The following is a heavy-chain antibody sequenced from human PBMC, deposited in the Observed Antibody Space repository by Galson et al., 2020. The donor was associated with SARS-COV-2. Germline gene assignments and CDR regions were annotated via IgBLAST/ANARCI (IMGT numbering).Heavy chain of an antibody. Sequence: ASVKVSCRASGYTFTSYAMHWVRQTPGQRLEWMGWINAGNGNTKYSQKFQGRVTITRDTSASTAYMELSSLRSEDTAVYYCARDNWLRTSYGMDVWGQGTTVTVSS. CDR3: ARDNWLRTSYGMDV. V-gene: IGHV1-3*01. CDR2: INAGNGNT. J-gene: IGHJ6*02. D-gene: IGHD3-9*01. CDR1: GYTFTSYA.